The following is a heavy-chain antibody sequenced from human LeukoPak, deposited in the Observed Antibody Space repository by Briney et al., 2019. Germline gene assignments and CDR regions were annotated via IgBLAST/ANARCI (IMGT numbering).Heavy chain of an antibody. CDR1: GGTFSSYA. J-gene: IGHJ5*02. CDR3: ARGGYYGSGSYPYNWFDP. D-gene: IGHD3-10*01. CDR2: ISAYNGHT. Sequence: ASVKVSCKASGGTFSSYAISWVRQAPGQGLEWMGWISAYNGHTNYAERLRGRVTMTTDTSTSTAYMELRSLRPDDTAVYYCARGGYYGSGSYPYNWFDPWGQGTLVSVSS. V-gene: IGHV1-18*01.